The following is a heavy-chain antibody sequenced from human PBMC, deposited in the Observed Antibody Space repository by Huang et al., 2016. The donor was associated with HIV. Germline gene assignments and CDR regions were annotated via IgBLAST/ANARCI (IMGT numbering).Heavy chain of an antibody. D-gene: IGHD2-15*01. CDR2: IYWDDDK. CDR1: GFSLNTSGVG. CDR3: AHIGDIFAAYSPEYFDY. J-gene: IGHJ4*02. V-gene: IGHV2-5*02. Sequence: QITLKESGPTLVKPTQTLTLACTFSGFSLNTSGVGMAWIRLPPGKALEWLALIYWDDDKRYRPSLKSRLTISKDPSNNQVVLTMTNMDPVDTASYFCAHIGDIFAAYSPEYFDYWGQGALVTVSS.